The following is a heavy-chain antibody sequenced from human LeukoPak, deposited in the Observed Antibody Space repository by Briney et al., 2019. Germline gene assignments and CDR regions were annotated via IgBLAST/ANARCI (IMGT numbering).Heavy chain of an antibody. CDR1: GFTFSSYA. CDR2: ISYDGSNK. CDR3: ARVRYDYGDYVGAFDI. D-gene: IGHD4-17*01. J-gene: IGHJ3*02. Sequence: PGGSLRLSCAASGFTFSSYAMHWVRQAPGKGLEWVAVISYDGSNKYYADSVKGRFTISRDNSKNTLYLQMNSLRAEDTAVYYCARVRYDYGDYVGAFDIWGQGTMVTVSS. V-gene: IGHV3-30-3*01.